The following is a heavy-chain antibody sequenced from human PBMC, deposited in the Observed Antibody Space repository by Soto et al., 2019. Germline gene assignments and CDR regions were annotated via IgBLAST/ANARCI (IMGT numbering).Heavy chain of an antibody. Sequence: ASVKVSCKASGYTFTSYYMHWVRQAPGQGLEWMGIINPSGGSTSYAQKFQGRVTMTRDTSTSTVYMELSGLRSEDTAVYYCARSTTTVGTGTTYGMDVWGQGTTVTVSS. CDR3: ARSTTTVGTGTTYGMDV. J-gene: IGHJ6*02. V-gene: IGHV1-46*01. CDR1: GYTFTSYY. CDR2: INPSGGST. D-gene: IGHD1-7*01.